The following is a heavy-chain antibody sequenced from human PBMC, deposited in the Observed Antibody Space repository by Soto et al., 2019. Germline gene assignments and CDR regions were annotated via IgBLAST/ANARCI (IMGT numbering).Heavy chain of an antibody. J-gene: IGHJ6*02. V-gene: IGHV1-18*01. Sequence: QVQLVQSGAEVKKPGASVKVSCKASGYTFSNYGISWVRQAPGQGLEWMGWISAYNGNTNYAQKLQGRVTMTTDTATSTAYMELRSLRSDDTAVYYYAREPTTEQLWLHYYGMDVWGQGTTVTVSS. CDR3: AREPTTEQLWLHYYGMDV. CDR1: GYTFSNYG. CDR2: ISAYNGNT. D-gene: IGHD5-18*01.